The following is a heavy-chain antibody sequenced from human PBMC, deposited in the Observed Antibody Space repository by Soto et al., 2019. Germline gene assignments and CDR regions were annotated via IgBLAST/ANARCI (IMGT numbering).Heavy chain of an antibody. CDR1: GGTFSSYT. J-gene: IGHJ1*01. CDR3: ASPGIAAAVAHFQH. D-gene: IGHD6-13*01. CDR2: IIPILGIA. Sequence: QVQLVQSGAEVKKPGSSVKVSCKASGGTFSSYTISWVRQAPGQGLEWMGRIIPILGIANYAQKFQGRVTIPADKSTSTAYMELSSLRSEDTAVYYCASPGIAAAVAHFQHWGQGTLVTVSS. V-gene: IGHV1-69*02.